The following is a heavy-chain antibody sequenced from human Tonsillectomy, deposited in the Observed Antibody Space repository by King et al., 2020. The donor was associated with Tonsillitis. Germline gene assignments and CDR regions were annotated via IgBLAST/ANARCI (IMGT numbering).Heavy chain of an antibody. J-gene: IGHJ6*03. CDR3: SRGGSFYYDSSAKPYYFHYYMDV. CDR2: IDHSGIT. Sequence: VQLQQWGAGLLKPSEPLSLTCAVYGGSFSEYFWSWIRQPPGKGLEWIGEIDHSGITNYNPSLKSRVTLSLLTSKNQFSLKLTSVTAADTAVYYCSRGGSFYYDSSAKPYYFHYYMDVWGEGTTVTVSS. V-gene: IGHV4-34*01. D-gene: IGHD3-22*01. CDR1: GGSFSEYF.